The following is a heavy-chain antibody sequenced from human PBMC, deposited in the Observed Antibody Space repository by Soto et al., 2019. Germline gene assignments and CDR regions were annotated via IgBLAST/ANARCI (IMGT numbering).Heavy chain of an antibody. CDR2: ISAYNGNT. V-gene: IGHV1-18*01. D-gene: IGHD6-13*01. Sequence: ASVKVSCKASGYTFTGYGISWVRQAPGQGLEWMGWISAYNGNTNYAQKLQGRVTMTTDTSTSTAYMELRSLRSDDTAVYHCARDPPTIASAGREDYWGQRTLVTVS. CDR1: GYTFTGYG. J-gene: IGHJ4*02. CDR3: ARDPPTIASAGREDY.